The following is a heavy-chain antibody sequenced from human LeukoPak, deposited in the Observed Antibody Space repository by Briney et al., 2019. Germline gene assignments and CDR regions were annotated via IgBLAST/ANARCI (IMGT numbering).Heavy chain of an antibody. CDR3: TRGPLRFLEWPYYYYYGMDV. D-gene: IGHD3-3*01. Sequence: GRSLRLSCTASGFTFGDYAMSWVRQAPGKGLEWVGFIRSKAYGGTTEYAASVKGRFTISRDDSKSLAYLKMNSLKTEDTAVYYCTRGPLRFLEWPYYYYYGMDVWGQGTTVTVSS. CDR2: IRSKAYGGTT. J-gene: IGHJ6*02. CDR1: GFTFGDYA. V-gene: IGHV3-49*04.